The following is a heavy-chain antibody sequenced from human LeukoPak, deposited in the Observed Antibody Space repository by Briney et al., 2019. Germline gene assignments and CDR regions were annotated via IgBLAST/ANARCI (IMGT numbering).Heavy chain of an antibody. CDR3: ARGGNYYDSPFDY. V-gene: IGHV4-38-2*02. D-gene: IGHD3-22*01. J-gene: IGHJ4*02. CDR2: IYHSGST. Sequence: SETLSLTCTVSGFSISSGYYWGWIRQPPGKGLEWIGSIYHSGSTNHNPSLKSRVTISVDTSKNQFSLKLSSVTAADTAVYYCARGGNYYDSPFDYWGQGTLVTVSS. CDR1: GFSISSGYY.